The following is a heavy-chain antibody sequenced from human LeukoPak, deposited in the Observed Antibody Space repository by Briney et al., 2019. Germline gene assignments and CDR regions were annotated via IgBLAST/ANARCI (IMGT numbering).Heavy chain of an antibody. Sequence: SQTLSLTCAVSGGSISSDNWWIWVRQPPGKGLEWIGEIYHSGRANYNPSLKSRVNMSVDKSKNQFSLSLSSVTAADTAVYHCARGLYGSDSYWGQGNLVTVSS. CDR2: IYHSGRA. CDR1: GGSISSDNW. V-gene: IGHV4-4*02. J-gene: IGHJ4*02. D-gene: IGHD6-19*01. CDR3: ARGLYGSDSY.